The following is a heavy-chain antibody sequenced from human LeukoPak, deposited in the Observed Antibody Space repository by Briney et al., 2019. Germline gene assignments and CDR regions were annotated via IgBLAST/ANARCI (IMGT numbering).Heavy chain of an antibody. D-gene: IGHD2-2*01. Sequence: PGRSLRPSCAASGFTFSSYAMHWVREAPGKGLEWVAVISYDGSNKYYADSVKGRFTISRDNSKNTLYLQMNSLRAEDTAVYYCARTIVVVPAAPLGYWGQGTLVTVSS. CDR1: GFTFSSYA. CDR2: ISYDGSNK. J-gene: IGHJ4*02. V-gene: IGHV3-30*01. CDR3: ARTIVVVPAAPLGY.